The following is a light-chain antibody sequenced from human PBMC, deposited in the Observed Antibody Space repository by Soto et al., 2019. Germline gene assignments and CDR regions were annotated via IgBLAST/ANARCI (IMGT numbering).Light chain of an antibody. J-gene: IGKJ1*01. V-gene: IGKV3D-20*01. CDR2: DAS. CDR3: QQYSTSRT. Sequence: EIMLTQSPVTLSLSPGERATLSCGASQSVGSSYLAWYQQKPGLAPRLLIYDASIRATGIPDRFSGSGSGADFTLTISRLEPEDFALYYCQQYSTSRTFGQGTKVDIK. CDR1: QSVGSSY.